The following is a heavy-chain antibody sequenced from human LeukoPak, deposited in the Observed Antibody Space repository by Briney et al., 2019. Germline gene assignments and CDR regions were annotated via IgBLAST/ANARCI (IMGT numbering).Heavy chain of an antibody. V-gene: IGHV3-30*04. D-gene: IGHD2-8*01. CDR1: GFSFSDSV. Sequence: GKSLRLSCVASGFSFSDSVIHWVRQAPGKGLEWVAVISHDVKTTYYADSAKGRFTISRDNSKNTLYLQMNSLRAEDTAVYYCARVQGHPPNGLDIWGQGTMVTVSS. CDR3: ARVQGHPPNGLDI. CDR2: ISHDVKTT. J-gene: IGHJ3*02.